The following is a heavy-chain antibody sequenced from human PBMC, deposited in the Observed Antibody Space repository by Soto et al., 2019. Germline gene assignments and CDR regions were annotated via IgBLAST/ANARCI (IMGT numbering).Heavy chain of an antibody. CDR3: AREATADSSGMDV. CDR2: INPSGGST. D-gene: IGHD5-18*01. J-gene: IGHJ6*02. Sequence: QVQLVQSGAEVKKPGASVKVSCKASGYTFTNYYVHWVRQAPGQGPEWMGVINPSGGSTRDAQKFHGRVTMRRDRSTSTVHMEVSSLRSAATAVYYCAREATADSSGMDVWGQGTTVTVSS. CDR1: GYTFTNYY. V-gene: IGHV1-46*01.